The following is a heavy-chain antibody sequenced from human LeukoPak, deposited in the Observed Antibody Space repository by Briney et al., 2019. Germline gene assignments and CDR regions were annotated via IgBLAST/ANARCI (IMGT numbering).Heavy chain of an antibody. V-gene: IGHV1-8*01. CDR2: MNPNSGNT. CDR1: GYTFTSYD. D-gene: IGHD6-19*01. Sequence: ASVKVSCKASGYTFTSYDINWVRQATGQGLEWMGWMNPNSGNTGYAQKFQGRVTMTRNTSISAAYMELSSLRSEDTAVYYCARGQFPSAGIGYWGQGTLVTVSS. CDR3: ARGQFPSAGIGY. J-gene: IGHJ4*02.